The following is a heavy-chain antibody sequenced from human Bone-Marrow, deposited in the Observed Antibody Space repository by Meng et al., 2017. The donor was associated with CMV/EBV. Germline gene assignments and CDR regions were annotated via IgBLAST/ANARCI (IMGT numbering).Heavy chain of an antibody. D-gene: IGHD3-10*01. J-gene: IGHJ4*02. CDR2: INPNSGGT. V-gene: IGHV1-2*02. Sequence: ASVKVSCKASGYTFTGYHLHWVRQAPGQGLEWMGWINPNSGGTNYAQKFQSRVTMTRDTSISTAYMELSRLRSDDTAVYYCARGRGFGELLGYWGQGTLVTVSS. CDR1: GYTFTGYH. CDR3: ARGRGFGELLGY.